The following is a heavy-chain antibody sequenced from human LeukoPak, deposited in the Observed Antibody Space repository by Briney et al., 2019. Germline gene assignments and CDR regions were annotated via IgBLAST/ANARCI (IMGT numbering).Heavy chain of an antibody. D-gene: IGHD6-19*01. CDR2: IRYDGGIE. V-gene: IGHV3-30*02. CDR1: RFNFSNSD. J-gene: IGHJ4*02. CDR3: AKQYNSGRSIDQ. Sequence: PGGSLRLSCAAFRFNFSNSDMHWVRQAPGKGLEWVAFIRYDGGIEYYANSVKGRFTISRGNSMNMMWLQMNSLGAEDTALYYCAKQYNSGRSIDQWGPGILVTVSS.